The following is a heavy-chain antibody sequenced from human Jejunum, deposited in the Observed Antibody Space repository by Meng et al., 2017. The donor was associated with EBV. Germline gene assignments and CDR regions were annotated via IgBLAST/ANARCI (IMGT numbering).Heavy chain of an antibody. Sequence: LVNPPKTLPLPFTCDGLCLSQCRVGLGWIRQPPGKALEWLGLIYLDDYKRYSTPLRSRLTITKDTSKNQVVHTMTNIDPVDTATYYCARLVHIYGDWDVGWFDPWGQGTLVTVSS. CDR1: GLCLSQCRVG. CDR3: ARLVHIYGDWDVGWFDP. V-gene: IGHV2-5*02. D-gene: IGHD4-17*01. J-gene: IGHJ5*02. CDR2: IYLDDYK.